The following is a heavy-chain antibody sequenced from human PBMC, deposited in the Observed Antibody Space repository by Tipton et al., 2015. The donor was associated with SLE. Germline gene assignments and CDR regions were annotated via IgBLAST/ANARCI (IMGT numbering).Heavy chain of an antibody. Sequence: GLVKPSQTLSLTCAISGDSVSSNSAAWNWIRQSPSRGLEWLGRTYYRSKWYNDYAVSVKSRITINPDTSKNQFSLQLNSVTPEDTAVYYCARDKMSDSSGWYYYYYGMDVWGQGTTVTVSS. J-gene: IGHJ6*02. D-gene: IGHD6-19*01. CDR2: TYYRSKWYN. CDR1: GDSVSSNSAA. V-gene: IGHV6-1*01. CDR3: ARDKMSDSSGWYYYYYGMDV.